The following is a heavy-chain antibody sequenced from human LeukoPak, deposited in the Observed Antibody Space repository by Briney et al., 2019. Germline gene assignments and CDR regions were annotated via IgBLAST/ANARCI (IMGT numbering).Heavy chain of an antibody. CDR1: GFTFSNAW. J-gene: IGHJ4*02. Sequence: GGSLRLSCAASGFTFSNAWMSWVRQAPGKGLEWVGRIKSKTDGGTTDYAAPVKGRFTISRDDSKNTLYLQMNSLKTEDTAVYYCTSGVYYYDSSGTPDFDYWGQGTLVTVSS. D-gene: IGHD3-22*01. CDR3: TSGVYYYDSSGTPDFDY. CDR2: IKSKTDGGTT. V-gene: IGHV3-15*01.